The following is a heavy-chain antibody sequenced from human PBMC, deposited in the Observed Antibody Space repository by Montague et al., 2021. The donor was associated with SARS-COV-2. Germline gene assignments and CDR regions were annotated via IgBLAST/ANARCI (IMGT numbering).Heavy chain of an antibody. CDR2: IYPGDSDT. CDR1: GYSFTSHW. CDR3: ARGYCSSTSCYTAPWFDP. J-gene: IGHJ5*02. D-gene: IGHD2-2*02. Sequence: QSGAEVKKPGESLKISCKGSGYSFTSHWIGWVRQMPGKGLEWMGIIYPGDSDTRYSPSFQGQVTISADKSISTAYLRWSSLKASDTAMYYCARGYCSSTSCYTAPWFDPWGQGTLVAVSS. V-gene: IGHV5-51*01.